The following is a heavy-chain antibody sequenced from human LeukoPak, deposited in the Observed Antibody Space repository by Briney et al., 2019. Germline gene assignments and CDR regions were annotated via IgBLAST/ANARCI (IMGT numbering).Heavy chain of an antibody. CDR2: ISGSGGST. CDR1: GFTFSSYA. CDR3: AKELPNYDFWSGYYSFDY. J-gene: IGHJ4*02. Sequence: GGSLRLSCAASGFTFSSYAMSWVRQAPGKGLEWVSAISGSGGSTYYADSVKGRFTISRDNSKNTLYLQMNSLRAEDTAVYYCAKELPNYDFWSGYYSFDYWGQGTLVTVSS. V-gene: IGHV3-23*01. D-gene: IGHD3-3*01.